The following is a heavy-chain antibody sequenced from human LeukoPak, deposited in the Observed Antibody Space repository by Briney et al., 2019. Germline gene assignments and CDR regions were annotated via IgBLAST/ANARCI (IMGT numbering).Heavy chain of an antibody. J-gene: IGHJ4*02. CDR2: INPNSGAT. CDR3: ARANHNDY. CDR1: GYTFTDYY. V-gene: IGHV1-2*02. D-gene: IGHD1-14*01. Sequence: ASVKVSCKAFGYTFTDYYMHWVRQAPGQGLEWMGWINPNSGATNYAQKFQGRVTVTRDTSIRTAYMELSSLRSDDTAVYYRARANHNDYWGQGTLVTVSS.